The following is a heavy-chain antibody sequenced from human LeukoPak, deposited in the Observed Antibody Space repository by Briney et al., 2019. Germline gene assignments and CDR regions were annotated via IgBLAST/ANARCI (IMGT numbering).Heavy chain of an antibody. CDR3: ARDRWIFGVVISYFDY. CDR1: GFTFRSYW. Sequence: GGSLRLSWALSGFTFRSYWVASGSQAPGKGLEWVANIKQEGSEKYYVASVKGRFTISRDNAKNSLYLHMNSLRAEDTAVYYCARDRWIFGVVISYFDYWGQGTLVTVSS. J-gene: IGHJ4*02. V-gene: IGHV3-7*01. CDR2: IKQEGSEK. D-gene: IGHD3-3*01.